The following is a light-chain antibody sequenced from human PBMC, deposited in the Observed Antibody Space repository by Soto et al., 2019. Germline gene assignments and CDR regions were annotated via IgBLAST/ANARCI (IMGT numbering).Light chain of an antibody. CDR1: QSVSSSF. CDR2: AAS. Sequence: EIVLTQSPGTLSLSPGERATLSCRASQSVSSSFLAWYQQNPGQAPMLLIYAASTRATSIPARFSGSGSGTDFTLTISRLEPEDFAVYYCQQYNNSPSTFGQGTRVEIK. CDR3: QQYNNSPST. J-gene: IGKJ1*01. V-gene: IGKV3-20*01.